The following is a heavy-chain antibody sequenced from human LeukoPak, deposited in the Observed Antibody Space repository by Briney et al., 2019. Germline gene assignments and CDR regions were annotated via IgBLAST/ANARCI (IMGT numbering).Heavy chain of an antibody. Sequence: GGSLRLSCAASGFTFDDYGMSWVRQAPGKGLEWVSSISSSSSYIYYADSVKGRFTISRDNAKNSLYLQMNSLRAEDTAVYYCARDRYGDHPVFDYWGQGTLVTVSS. CDR2: ISSSSSYI. J-gene: IGHJ4*02. CDR3: ARDRYGDHPVFDY. D-gene: IGHD4-17*01. V-gene: IGHV3-21*01. CDR1: GFTFDDYG.